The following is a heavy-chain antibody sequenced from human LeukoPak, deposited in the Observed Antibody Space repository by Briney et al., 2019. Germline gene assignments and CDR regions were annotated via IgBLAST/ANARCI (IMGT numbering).Heavy chain of an antibody. CDR2: IKSKTDGGTT. V-gene: IGHV3-15*01. CDR1: GFSFSNAW. CDR3: TTKTLWLRRFDY. J-gene: IGHJ4*02. Sequence: GGSLRLSCAASGFSFSNAWMSWVRQAPGKGLEWVGRIKSKTDGGTTDYAAPVKGRFTISRDDSRNTLYLQMNSLKTEDTAVYYCTTKTLWLRRFDYWGQGTLVTVSS. D-gene: IGHD5-12*01.